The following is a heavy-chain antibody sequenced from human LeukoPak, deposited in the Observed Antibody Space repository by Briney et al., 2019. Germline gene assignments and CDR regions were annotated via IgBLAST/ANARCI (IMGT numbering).Heavy chain of an antibody. J-gene: IGHJ6*03. CDR2: ISGSGGTT. CDR1: GFTFSTYA. Sequence: PGGSLRLSCAASGFTFSTYAMTWVRQAPGKGLEWVSAISGSGGTTNYADSVKGRFTISRDNSKNTLYLQMNNLRAEDTAVYDCAKVGAVAGFSYDYYMDVWGKGTTVTVSS. D-gene: IGHD6-19*01. CDR3: AKVGAVAGFSYDYYMDV. V-gene: IGHV3-23*01.